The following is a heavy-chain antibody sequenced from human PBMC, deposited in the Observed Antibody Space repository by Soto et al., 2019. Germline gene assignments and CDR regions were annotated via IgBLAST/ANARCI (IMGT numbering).Heavy chain of an antibody. V-gene: IGHV1-3*01. J-gene: IGHJ4*02. CDR3: ARGSVYDILTGYPDY. CDR1: GYTFTSYA. D-gene: IGHD3-9*01. CDR2: INAGNGNT. Sequence: ASVKVSCKASGYTFTSYAMHWVRQAPGQRLEWMGWINAGNGNTKYSQKFQGRVTITRDTSASTAYMELSSLRSEDTAVYYCARGSVYDILTGYPDYWGQGTLVTVSS.